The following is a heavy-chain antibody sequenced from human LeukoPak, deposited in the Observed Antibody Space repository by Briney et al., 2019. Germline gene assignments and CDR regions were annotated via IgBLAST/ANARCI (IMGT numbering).Heavy chain of an antibody. Sequence: GGSLRLSCAASGFTFSSYNMNWVRQAPGKGLEWASSISNSGTYIYYADSMKGRFTISRDNAKNSLHLQMNSLKVEDTAVYYCARDRIVGATIDYWGQGTLVTVSS. CDR3: ARDRIVGATIDY. CDR2: ISNSGTYI. CDR1: GFTFSSYN. D-gene: IGHD1-26*01. J-gene: IGHJ4*02. V-gene: IGHV3-21*01.